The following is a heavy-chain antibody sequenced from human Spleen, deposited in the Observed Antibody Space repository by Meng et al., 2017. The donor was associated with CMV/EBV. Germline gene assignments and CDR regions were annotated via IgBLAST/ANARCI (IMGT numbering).Heavy chain of an antibody. CDR1: GITFSTYA. CDR3: ARGGSYYDFWSTL. J-gene: IGHJ6*02. CDR2: ISVSGDDP. V-gene: IGHV3-23*01. D-gene: IGHD3-3*01. Sequence: GGSLRLSCEASGITFSTYAMSWVRQAPGKGLEWVSGISVSGDDPYYADSVKGRFTISRDNAKNTLNLQMNSLRAEDTAVYYCARGGSYYDFWSTLWGQGTTVTVSS.